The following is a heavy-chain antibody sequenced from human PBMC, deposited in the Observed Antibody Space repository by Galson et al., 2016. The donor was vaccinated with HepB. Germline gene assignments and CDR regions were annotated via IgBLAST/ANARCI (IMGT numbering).Heavy chain of an antibody. V-gene: IGHV2-5*02. Sequence: PALVKPTQTLTLTCSFSGFSLTSSEVGVGWIRQPPGKALEWLALVYWDDDKRYNSSLKTRLTIAKDTSKNQVVLTMTDMDPVETATYYCARIPKSPRRFDWDGWFDPWGQGTLVTVSS. CDR2: VYWDDDK. J-gene: IGHJ5*02. CDR1: GFSLTSSEVG. D-gene: IGHD3-9*01. CDR3: ARIPKSPRRFDWDGWFDP.